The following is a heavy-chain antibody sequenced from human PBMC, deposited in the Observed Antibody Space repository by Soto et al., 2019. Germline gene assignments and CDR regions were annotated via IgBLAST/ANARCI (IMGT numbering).Heavy chain of an antibody. CDR3: ARVFSDSSSFFDP. CDR1: GGSISSGGYY. V-gene: IGHV4-31*03. J-gene: IGHJ5*02. D-gene: IGHD6-13*01. Sequence: SETLSLTCTVSGGSISSGGYYWSWIRQHPGKGLEWIVYIYYSGSTYYNPSLKSRVTISVDTSKNQFSLKLSSVTAADTAVYYCARVFSDSSSFFDPWGQGTLVTVSS. CDR2: IYYSGST.